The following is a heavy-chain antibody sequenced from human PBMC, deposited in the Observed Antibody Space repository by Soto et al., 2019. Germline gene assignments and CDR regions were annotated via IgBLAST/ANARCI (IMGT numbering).Heavy chain of an antibody. CDR1: GGSISSGDYY. CDR3: ARLYSSGWYVDY. J-gene: IGHJ4*02. Sequence: TVSGGSISSGDYYWSWIRQPPGKGLEWIGYIYYSGSTYYNPSLKSRVTISVDTSKNQFSLKLSSVTAADTAVYYCARLYSSGWYVDYWGQETLVTVS. CDR2: IYYSGST. D-gene: IGHD6-19*01. V-gene: IGHV4-30-4*01.